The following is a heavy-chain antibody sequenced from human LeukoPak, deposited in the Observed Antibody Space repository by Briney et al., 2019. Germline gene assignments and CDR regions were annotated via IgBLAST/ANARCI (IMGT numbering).Heavy chain of an antibody. Sequence: PSETLSLTCAVYGGSFSGYYWSWIRQPPGKGLEWIGEINHSGSTNYNPSLKSRVTISVDTSKNQFSLKLGSVTAADTAVYYCARGTGYYGDCFDYWGQGALVAVSS. J-gene: IGHJ4*02. D-gene: IGHD4-17*01. CDR3: ARGTGYYGDCFDY. CDR1: GGSFSGYY. V-gene: IGHV4-34*01. CDR2: INHSGST.